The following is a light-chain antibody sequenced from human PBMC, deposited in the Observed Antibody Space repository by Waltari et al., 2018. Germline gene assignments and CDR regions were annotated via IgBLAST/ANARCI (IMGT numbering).Light chain of an antibody. V-gene: IGKV3-20*01. CDR2: GAS. CDR3: QQYGSSPPWT. Sequence: ELVLTQSPGTLSLSPGERATIPCRASQSVSSSYLAWYQKKPGQAPRLLIYGASSRATGIPDRFSGSGSGTDFTLTISRLEPEDFAVYYCQQYGSSPPWTFGQGTKVEIK. CDR1: QSVSSSY. J-gene: IGKJ1*01.